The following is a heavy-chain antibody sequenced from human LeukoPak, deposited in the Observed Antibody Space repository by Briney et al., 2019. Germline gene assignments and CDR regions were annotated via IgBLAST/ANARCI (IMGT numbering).Heavy chain of an antibody. Sequence: GGSLRPSGAPSGFTSSSFGMHWVRQPPGRGLEWVAFIRYDGSNKYYADSVKGRFTISRDNSKNTLYLQMNSLRAEDTAVYYCAKDPRGWQDWGQGTLVTVSS. V-gene: IGHV3-30*02. D-gene: IGHD2-15*01. CDR2: IRYDGSNK. J-gene: IGHJ4*02. CDR1: GFTSSSFG. CDR3: AKDPRGWQD.